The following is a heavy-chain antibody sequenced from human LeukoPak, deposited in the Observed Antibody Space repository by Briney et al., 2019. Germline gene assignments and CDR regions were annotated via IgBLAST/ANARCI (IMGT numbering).Heavy chain of an antibody. D-gene: IGHD2-21*01. Sequence: ASVKVSCKASRYTFTSYYMHWVRQAPRQGLEWMGIINPSGGSTSYAQKFQGRVTMTRDTSTSTVYMELSSLRSEDTAVYYCAREGRVVVIAKAPFDYWGQGTLVTVSS. CDR3: AREGRVVVIAKAPFDY. CDR1: RYTFTSYY. J-gene: IGHJ4*02. V-gene: IGHV1-46*03. CDR2: INPSGGST.